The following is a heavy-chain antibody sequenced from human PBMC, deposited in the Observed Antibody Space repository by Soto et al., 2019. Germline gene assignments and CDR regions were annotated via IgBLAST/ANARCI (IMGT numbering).Heavy chain of an antibody. CDR1: CYTFTSYG. J-gene: IGHJ6*02. D-gene: IGHD2-15*01. Sequence: ASVKVSCKASCYTFTSYGISWVRQAPGEGLEWMGWISAYNGNTNYAQKLQGRVTMTTDTSTSTAYMELRSLRSDDTAVYYCARDQVCSGGSCYYYYYGMDVWGQGTTVTVSS. CDR3: ARDQVCSGGSCYYYYYGMDV. V-gene: IGHV1-18*01. CDR2: ISAYNGNT.